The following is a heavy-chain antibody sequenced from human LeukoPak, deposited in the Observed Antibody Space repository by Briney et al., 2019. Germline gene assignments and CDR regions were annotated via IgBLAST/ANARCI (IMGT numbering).Heavy chain of an antibody. CDR2: ISSSGGGT. V-gene: IGHV3-23*01. CDR3: AKVAPYGNYVFDR. D-gene: IGHD3-10*02. Sequence: PGGSLRLSCAASGFTFSSYAMSWVRQAPGKGLEWVSSISSSGGGTYYADSVKGRFTISRDNSKNTLYLQMNSLRAEDTAVYYCAKVAPYGNYVFDRWGQGTLVTVSS. CDR1: GFTFSSYA. J-gene: IGHJ4*02.